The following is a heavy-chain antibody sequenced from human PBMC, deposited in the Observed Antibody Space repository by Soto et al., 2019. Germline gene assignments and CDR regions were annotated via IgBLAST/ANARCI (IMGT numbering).Heavy chain of an antibody. D-gene: IGHD5-18*01. J-gene: IGHJ4*02. V-gene: IGHV1-3*01. CDR2: INSGNGNT. Sequence: ASVKVSCKASGYTFISYSMHWVRQAPGQRLEWMGWINSGNGNTKYSQKFQGRVTITRDVSANTAYMELSSLRSEDTAVYYCAKVGDTAMGNYFDYWGQGTLVTVSS. CDR1: GYTFISYS. CDR3: AKVGDTAMGNYFDY.